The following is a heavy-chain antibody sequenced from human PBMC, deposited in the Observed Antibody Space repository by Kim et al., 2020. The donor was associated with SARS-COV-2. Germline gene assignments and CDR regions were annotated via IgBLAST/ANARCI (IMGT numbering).Heavy chain of an antibody. CDR3: ARRGGSSSSSRYFDS. V-gene: IGHV5-51*01. Sequence: SPSFQGQVTISVDESSSTAYLQWSSLKASDNAMYYCARRGGSSSSSRYFDSWGQGTLVTVSS. D-gene: IGHD6-6*01. J-gene: IGHJ4*02.